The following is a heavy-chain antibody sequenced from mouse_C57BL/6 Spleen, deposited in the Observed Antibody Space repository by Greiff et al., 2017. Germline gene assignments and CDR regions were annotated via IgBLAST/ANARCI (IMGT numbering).Heavy chain of an antibody. CDR2: INPNNGGT. J-gene: IGHJ1*03. Sequence: EVQLQQSGPELVKPGASVKMSCKASGYTFTDYNMHWVKQSHGKSLEWIGYINPNNGGTSYNQKFKGKATLTVNKSSSTAYMELRSLTSEDSAVYYCARGLNWAWYFDVWGTGTTVTVSS. D-gene: IGHD4-1*01. CDR3: ARGLNWAWYFDV. V-gene: IGHV1-22*01. CDR1: GYTFTDYN.